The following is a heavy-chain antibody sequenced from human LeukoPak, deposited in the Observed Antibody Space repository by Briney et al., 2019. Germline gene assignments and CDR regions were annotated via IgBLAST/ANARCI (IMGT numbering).Heavy chain of an antibody. D-gene: IGHD3-22*01. CDR1: GGSFSGYY. J-gene: IGHJ5*02. CDR3: ARGEPHYYYDSSGYYYP. CDR2: INHSGST. Sequence: SETLSLTCAVYGGSFSGYYWSWIRQPPGKGLAWIGEINHSGSTNYNPSLKSRVTISVDTSKNQFSLKLSSVTAADTAVYYCARGEPHYYYDSSGYYYPWGQGTLVTVSS. V-gene: IGHV4-34*01.